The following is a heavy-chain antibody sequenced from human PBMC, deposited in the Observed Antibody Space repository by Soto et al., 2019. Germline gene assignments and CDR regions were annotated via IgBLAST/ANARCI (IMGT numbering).Heavy chain of an antibody. CDR1: GFTFSSYA. J-gene: IGHJ4*02. CDR2: ITGGVGVT. D-gene: IGHD1-26*01. Sequence: EVQLLESGGGLVQPGGSLRLSCAASGFTFSSYAMTWVRQAPGKGLEWVSVITGGVGVTYYADSVKGRFTISRDNSKNTLYLQMNSLRAEDTAVYNCAKFQAETFNKWYFHHWGQGTLVTVSS. V-gene: IGHV3-23*01. CDR3: AKFQAETFNKWYFHH.